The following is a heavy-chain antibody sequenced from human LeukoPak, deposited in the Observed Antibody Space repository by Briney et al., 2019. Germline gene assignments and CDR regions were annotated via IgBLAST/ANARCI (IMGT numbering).Heavy chain of an antibody. CDR1: GFTFSSYG. CDR3: ATDWSYGYNNFDY. D-gene: IGHD5-24*01. Sequence: PGRSLRLSCAASGFTFSSYGMHWVRQAPGKGLEWVAVIWYDGSNKYYADSVKGRFTISRDNSKNTLYLQMNSLRAEDTAVYYCATDWSYGYNNFDYWGQGTLVTVSS. J-gene: IGHJ4*02. V-gene: IGHV3-33*01. CDR2: IWYDGSNK.